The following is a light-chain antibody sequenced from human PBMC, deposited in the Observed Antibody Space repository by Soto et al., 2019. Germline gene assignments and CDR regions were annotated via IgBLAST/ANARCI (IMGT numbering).Light chain of an antibody. CDR3: SSYSISTAYL. J-gene: IGLJ1*01. Sequence: QSVLTQPASVSGSPGQSITISCTGTSSDVGGYDYVSWYQLHPGKAPKLMVFEVNNRPSGVSYRFSGSKSGNTASLTISGLQAEDEADYFCSSYSISTAYLFGPGTKLTVL. CDR2: EVN. V-gene: IGLV2-14*01. CDR1: SSDVGGYDY.